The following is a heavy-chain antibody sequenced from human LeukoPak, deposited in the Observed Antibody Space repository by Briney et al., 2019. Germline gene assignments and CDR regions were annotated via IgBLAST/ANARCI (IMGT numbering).Heavy chain of an antibody. Sequence: SETLSLTRTVSGGSLSSYSSSWVPHPPGKGREWIAYSYDSGSTNYDTSLKRRVTISLETSKNLFSLKLSSVTAADTAVYYCATANRYAGGDRHFAYWGQGTLVTVSS. CDR2: SYDSGST. V-gene: IGHV4-59*01. J-gene: IGHJ4*02. D-gene: IGHD1-14*01. CDR3: ATANRYAGGDRHFAY. CDR1: GGSLSSYS.